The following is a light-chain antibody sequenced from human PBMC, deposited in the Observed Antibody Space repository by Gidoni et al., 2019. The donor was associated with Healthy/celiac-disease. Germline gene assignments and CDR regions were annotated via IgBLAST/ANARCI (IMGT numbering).Light chain of an antibody. CDR1: QAISNY. CDR2: AAS. CDR3: QQYDSAPQT. Sequence: DIQMTQSPSSLSASVGDRVTITCRASQAISNYLDWYQQKPGKVPKLLIYAASTLQSGVPSRFSGSGSGTDFTLTISSLQPEDIATYYCQQYDSAPQTFGQGTKVEI. J-gene: IGKJ1*01. V-gene: IGKV1-27*01.